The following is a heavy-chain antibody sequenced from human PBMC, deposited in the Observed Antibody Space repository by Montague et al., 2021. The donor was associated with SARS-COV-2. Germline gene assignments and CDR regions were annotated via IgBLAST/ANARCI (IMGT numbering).Heavy chain of an antibody. V-gene: IGHV3-11*01. J-gene: IGHJ4*02. CDR1: GFMFSDYD. CDR3: ARDEITLVRGLIVRRLDS. CDR2: ISDSSTTK. Sequence: SLRLSCAASGFMFSDYDMSWVRQAPGKGLEWVSYISDSSTTKDYAGSVKGRFTISRDNAKKSLYLQMNSLRVEDTAVYYFARDEITLVRGLIVRRLDSWGQGTLVTVSS. D-gene: IGHD3-10*01.